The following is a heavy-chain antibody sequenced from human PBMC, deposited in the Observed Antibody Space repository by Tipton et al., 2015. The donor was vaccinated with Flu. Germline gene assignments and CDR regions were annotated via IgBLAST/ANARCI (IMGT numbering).Heavy chain of an antibody. J-gene: IGHJ6*02. CDR2: INPSGGST. D-gene: IGHD2-15*01. CDR3: ARDVYCSGGSCSHRNYYYGIDV. V-gene: IGHV1-46*01. CDR1: GYTFTSYY. Sequence: QVQLVQSGAEVKKPGASVKVSCKASGYTFTSYYMHWVRQAPGQGLEWMGIINPSGGSTSYAQKFQGRVTMTRDTSTSTVYMELSSLRSEDTAVYYCARDVYCSGGSCSHRNYYYGIDVWGQGTTVTVSS.